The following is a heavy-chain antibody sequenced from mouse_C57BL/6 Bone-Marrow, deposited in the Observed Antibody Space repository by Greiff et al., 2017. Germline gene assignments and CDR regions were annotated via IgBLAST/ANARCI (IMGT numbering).Heavy chain of an antibody. Sequence: QVQLQQPGAELVKPGASVKMSCKASGYTFTSYWITWVKQRPGQGLEWIGDIYPGSGSTNYNEKFKSKATLTVDTSSSTAYMQLSSLPSEDSAVYYCARNDGYLAWFAYWGQGTLVTVSA. V-gene: IGHV1-55*01. CDR2: IYPGSGST. CDR1: GYTFTSYW. J-gene: IGHJ3*01. D-gene: IGHD2-3*01. CDR3: ARNDGYLAWFAY.